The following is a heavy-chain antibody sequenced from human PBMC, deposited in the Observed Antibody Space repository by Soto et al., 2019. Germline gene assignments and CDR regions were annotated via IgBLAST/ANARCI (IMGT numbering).Heavy chain of an antibody. CDR3: ARQVGWSIDY. V-gene: IGHV4-59*08. CDR2: IYYSGST. CDR1: GGSTSSNY. Sequence: QVQLQESGPGLVKPSETLSLTCTVSGGSTSSNYWSWIRQPPGKGLEWIGYIYYSGSTNYNPSLKSRATISVDTSKNQFSLKLSSVTAADTAVYYCARQVGWSIDYWGQGTLVTVSS. D-gene: IGHD6-19*01. J-gene: IGHJ4*02.